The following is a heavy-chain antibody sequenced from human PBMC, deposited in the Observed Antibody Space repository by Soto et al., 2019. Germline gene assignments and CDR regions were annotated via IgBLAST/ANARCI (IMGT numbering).Heavy chain of an antibody. V-gene: IGHV2-5*02. CDR2: TYWDDDR. J-gene: IGHJ1*01. CDR3: AHLVPGPLSFAY. Sequence: QITLKESGPTLVKPTQTLALNCTFSGFSFNTRGVGVAWIRLPPGKALEWLAVTYWDDDRRYRPSLTDRLTIAKDISTNQVVLTMTNTDPVDTGTYYCAHLVPGPLSFAYWGQGALVTVSS. CDR1: GFSFNTRGVG. D-gene: IGHD6-19*01.